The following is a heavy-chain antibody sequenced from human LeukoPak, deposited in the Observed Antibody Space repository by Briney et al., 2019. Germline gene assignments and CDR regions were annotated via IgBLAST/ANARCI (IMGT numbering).Heavy chain of an antibody. Sequence: ASVKVSCKASGYTFTSYYMHWVRQAPGQGLEWMGIINPSGGSTSYAQKFQGRVTMTRDTSKNQFSLKLSSVTAADTAVYYCARGRSIPSFRKDIVVVPAGNGMDVWGQGTTVTVSS. D-gene: IGHD2-2*01. CDR2: INPSGGST. V-gene: IGHV1-46*01. CDR3: ARGRSIPSFRKDIVVVPAGNGMDV. CDR1: GYTFTSYY. J-gene: IGHJ6*02.